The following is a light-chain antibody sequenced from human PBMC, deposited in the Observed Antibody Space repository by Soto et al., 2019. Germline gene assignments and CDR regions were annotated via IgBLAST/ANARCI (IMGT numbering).Light chain of an antibody. J-gene: IGKJ5*01. Sequence: EIVLTQSPGILSLSPGERATLSFRASQTVVSPYLAWYQQKPGQTPRLLIYGISTRAAGIADRFSGSGSGTDFTLTISRLEPEDFAVYYCQQYGSSPRTFGQGTRLEIK. CDR1: QTVVSPY. V-gene: IGKV3-20*01. CDR2: GIS. CDR3: QQYGSSPRT.